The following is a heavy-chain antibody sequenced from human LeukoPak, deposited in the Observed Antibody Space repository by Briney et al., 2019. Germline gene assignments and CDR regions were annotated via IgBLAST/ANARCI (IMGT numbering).Heavy chain of an antibody. J-gene: IGHJ3*02. CDR1: GYTFTGYY. CDR2: INPNTGGT. V-gene: IGHV1-2*02. D-gene: IGHD6-13*01. Sequence: ASVKVSCKASGYTFTGYYLHWVRQAPGQGPEWMGWINPNTGGTKNAQKSQGRVTMTRDTSISTAYMELTRLRFDDTAVYYCARVWGSSWKDDAFDIWGQGTMVTVSS. CDR3: ARVWGSSWKDDAFDI.